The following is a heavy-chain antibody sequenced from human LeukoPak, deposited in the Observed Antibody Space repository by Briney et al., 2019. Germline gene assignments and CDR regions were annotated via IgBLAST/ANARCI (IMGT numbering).Heavy chain of an antibody. CDR1: GGSFSGYY. D-gene: IGHD5-12*01. Sequence: PSETLSLTCAVYGGSFSGYYCSWIRQPPGKGQEWIEQISHSGSTNYNPSLKSRVTISVDTSKNQFSLKLSSVTAADTAVYYCARENVDIVATIRVYYFDYWGQGTLVTVSS. CDR2: ISHSGST. V-gene: IGHV4-34*01. CDR3: ARENVDIVATIRVYYFDY. J-gene: IGHJ4*02.